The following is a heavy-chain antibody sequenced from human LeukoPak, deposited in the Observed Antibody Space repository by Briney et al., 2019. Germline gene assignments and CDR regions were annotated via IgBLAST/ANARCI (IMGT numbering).Heavy chain of an antibody. V-gene: IGHV1-24*01. Sequence: ASVQVSCKVSGYTLTELSMHWVRQIPGKGLEWMGGFDPEDGETIYAQKFQGGVTMTEDTSTDTAYMELSSLRSEDTAVYYCATGPGTSRAEPYYYYYYIDVWGKGTTVTVSS. CDR1: GYTLTELS. CDR2: FDPEDGET. D-gene: IGHD1-7*01. CDR3: ATGPGTSRAEPYYYYYYIDV. J-gene: IGHJ6*03.